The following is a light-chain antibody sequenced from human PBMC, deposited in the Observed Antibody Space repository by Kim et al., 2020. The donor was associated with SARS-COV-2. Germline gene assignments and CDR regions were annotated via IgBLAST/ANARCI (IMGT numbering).Light chain of an antibody. J-gene: IGLJ3*02. CDR2: QDS. Sequence: SYELTQPPSVSVSPGQTASITCSGDKLGDKYACWYQQKPGQSPVLVIYQDSKRPSGIPERFSGSNSGNTATLTISGTQAMDEADYYCQAWDSSLAVFGGGNKLTV. V-gene: IGLV3-1*01. CDR3: QAWDSSLAV. CDR1: KLGDKY.